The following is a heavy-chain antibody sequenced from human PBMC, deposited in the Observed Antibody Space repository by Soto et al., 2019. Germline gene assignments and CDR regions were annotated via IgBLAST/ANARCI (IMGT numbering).Heavy chain of an antibody. CDR2: ISPAGSSI. J-gene: IGHJ3*02. Sequence: EGQLVEVGGGLVKPGGSLRLSCAASGFSFSIYSYNWVRQAPGKGLEWLSYISPAGSSIYYADSVKGRFTISGDSARESVYLQMNRLRAEDTVVYYCAKDRGGSGAFDIWGQGTMVTVSS. CDR3: AKDRGGSGAFDI. V-gene: IGHV3-48*01. CDR1: GFSFSIYS. D-gene: IGHD3-10*01.